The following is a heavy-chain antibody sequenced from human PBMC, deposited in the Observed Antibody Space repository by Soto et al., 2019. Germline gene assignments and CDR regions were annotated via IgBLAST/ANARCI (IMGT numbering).Heavy chain of an antibody. D-gene: IGHD5-18*01. CDR3: PKSPYAAMDYFDY. CDR2: ISGSGGST. J-gene: IGHJ4*02. V-gene: IGHV3-23*01. CDR1: GFTFSSYA. Sequence: GGSLRLSCAASGFTFSSYAMNWVRQAPGKGLEWVSAISGSGGSTYYADSVKGRFTISRDNSKNTLYLQMNSLRAEDTAVYYCPKSPYAAMDYFDYWGQGTLVTVSS.